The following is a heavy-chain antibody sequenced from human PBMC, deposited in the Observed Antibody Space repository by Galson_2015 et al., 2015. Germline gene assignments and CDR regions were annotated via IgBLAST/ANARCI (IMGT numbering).Heavy chain of an antibody. D-gene: IGHD3-10*01. Sequence: SLRLSCAASGFTFSSYWMSWVRQAPGKGLEWVANIKQDGSEKYYVDSVKGRFTISRDNAKNSLYLQMNSLRAEDTAVYYCARDQSLLWFGESGFDYWGQGTLVTVSS. J-gene: IGHJ4*02. CDR3: ARDQSLLWFGESGFDY. CDR1: GFTFSSYW. V-gene: IGHV3-7*01. CDR2: IKQDGSEK.